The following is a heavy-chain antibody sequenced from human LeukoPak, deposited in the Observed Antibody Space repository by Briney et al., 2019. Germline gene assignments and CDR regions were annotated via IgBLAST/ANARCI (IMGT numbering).Heavy chain of an antibody. CDR2: ISGGGRRT. V-gene: IGHV3-23*01. J-gene: IGHJ5*02. CDR3: AKDYH. Sequence: GGSLRLSCAASGFNFSRNAITWVRQAPGKGLKWVSAISGGGRRTYYADSVKGRFTISRDNSKNTLYVQMNNLRAEDTAVYYCAKDYHWGQGTLVTVSS. CDR1: GFNFSRNA.